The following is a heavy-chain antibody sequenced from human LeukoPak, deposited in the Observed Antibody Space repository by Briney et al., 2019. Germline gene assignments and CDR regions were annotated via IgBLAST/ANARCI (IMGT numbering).Heavy chain of an antibody. CDR2: INPNSGDT. V-gene: IGHV1-2*02. CDR3: ARDVSFFRGRTGVYYLFDL. D-gene: IGHD3-10*01. J-gene: IGHJ4*02. Sequence: ASVRVSCKAPGYTLTDYYIHWLRQAPGQGLEWVGWINPNSGDTKYTQIFEGRVDMTRDMSANTAYMEMSRLTSDDTAVYYCARDVSFFRGRTGVYYLFDLWGQGTLVTVSS. CDR1: GYTLTDYY.